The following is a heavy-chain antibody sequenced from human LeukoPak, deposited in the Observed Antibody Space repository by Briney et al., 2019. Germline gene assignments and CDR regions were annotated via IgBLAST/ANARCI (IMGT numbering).Heavy chain of an antibody. D-gene: IGHD5-12*01. J-gene: IGHJ3*02. CDR2: ISFDGSNK. V-gene: IGHV3-30-3*02. Sequence: HPGGSLRLSCAASGFTFSSYAIHWVRQAPGKGLEWVSLISFDGSNKYYADSVKSRFTISRDNSRNTLSLQMNSLRTEDTAVYYCAKRATDDALDIWGRGTMVTVSS. CDR1: GFTFSSYA. CDR3: AKRATDDALDI.